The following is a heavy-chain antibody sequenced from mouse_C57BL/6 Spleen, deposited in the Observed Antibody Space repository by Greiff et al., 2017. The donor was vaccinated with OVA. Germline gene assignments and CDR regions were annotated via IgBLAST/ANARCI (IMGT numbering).Heavy chain of an antibody. V-gene: IGHV1-59*01. CDR2: IDPSDSYT. J-gene: IGHJ2*01. D-gene: IGHD1-1*01. Sequence: VQVQQPGAELVRPGTSVKLSCKASGYTFTSYWMHWVKQRPGQGLEWIGVIDPSDSYTNYNQKFKGKATLTVDTSSSTAYMQLSSLTSEDSAVYYCAGRNYYGDFDYWGKGTTLTVSS. CDR1: GYTFTSYW. CDR3: AGRNYYGDFDY.